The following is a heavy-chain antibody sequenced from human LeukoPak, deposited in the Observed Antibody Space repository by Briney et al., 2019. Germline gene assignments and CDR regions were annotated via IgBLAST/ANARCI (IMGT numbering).Heavy chain of an antibody. CDR1: GGSFSGYY. J-gene: IGHJ6*02. CDR3: ARIYDFWSGYRHYYYYYGMDV. Sequence: SETLSLTCAVYGGSFSGYYWSWIRQPPGKGLQWIGELNHSGSTNYNPSLKSRVTISVDTSKNQFSLKLSSVTAADTAVYYCARIYDFWSGYRHYYYYYGMDVWGQGTTVTVSS. CDR2: LNHSGST. V-gene: IGHV4-34*01. D-gene: IGHD3-3*01.